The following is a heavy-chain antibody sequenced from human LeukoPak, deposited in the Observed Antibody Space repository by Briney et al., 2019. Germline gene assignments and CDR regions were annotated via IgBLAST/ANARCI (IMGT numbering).Heavy chain of an antibody. CDR2: IYYTGST. J-gene: IGHJ6*03. CDR1: GGSISSYY. D-gene: IGHD5-18*01. V-gene: IGHV4-59*08. CDR3: ASPAMAFIDQGRYNYYYYMDV. Sequence: PSETLSLTCTISGGSISSYYWSWIRQPPGKGLEWIGYIYYTGSTNHNPSLNSRVTISIDTSKNQFSLKLSSVTAADTAVYYCASPAMAFIDQGRYNYYYYMDVWGKGTTVTVSS.